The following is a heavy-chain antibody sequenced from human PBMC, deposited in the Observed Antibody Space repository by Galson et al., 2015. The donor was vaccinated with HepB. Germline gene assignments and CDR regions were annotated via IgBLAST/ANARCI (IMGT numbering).Heavy chain of an antibody. CDR1: GSSFTSYW. Sequence: QSGAEVTKPGESLKISCQGSGSSFTSYWIAWVRQMPGKGLEWMGIIYPGDSEIRYSPSFQGQVTISVDKSISTAYLQWSSLKASDTAMYYCARRGYSGNNYESGTDNWFDPWGQGTRVTVSS. J-gene: IGHJ5*02. V-gene: IGHV5-51*01. CDR3: ARRGYSGNNYESGTDNWFDP. CDR2: IYPGDSEI. D-gene: IGHD5-12*01.